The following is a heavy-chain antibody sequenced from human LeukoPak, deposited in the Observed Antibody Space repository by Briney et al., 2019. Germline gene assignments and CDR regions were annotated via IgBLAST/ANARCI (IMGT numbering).Heavy chain of an antibody. V-gene: IGHV4-34*01. D-gene: IGHD6-13*01. CDR2: INHSGST. CDR1: GGSFGGYY. CDR3: ARGPEFAAAGTSFLFY. J-gene: IGHJ4*02. Sequence: KPSETLSLTCAVYGGSFGGYYWSWIRQPPGKGLEWIGEINHSGSTNYNPSLKSRVTISVDTSKNQFSLKLSSVTAADTAVYYCARGPEFAAAGTSFLFYWGQGTLVTVSS.